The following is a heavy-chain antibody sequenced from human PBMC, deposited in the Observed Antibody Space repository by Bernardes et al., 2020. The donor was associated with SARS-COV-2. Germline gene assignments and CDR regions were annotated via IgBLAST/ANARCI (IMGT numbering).Heavy chain of an antibody. CDR1: GYTFTSFD. J-gene: IGHJ6*02. CDR2: VTPNSGTT. V-gene: IGHV1-8*01. Sequence: ASVKVSCKASGYTFTSFDIDWVRQATGQGLEWMGWVTPNSGTTGYAQKFQGRVTMTGSTSISTAYMELSSLRSDDTAVYYCARGKRYQLLLDHYYEMDVWGQGTTVTVSS. CDR3: ARGKRYQLLLDHYYEMDV. D-gene: IGHD2-2*01.